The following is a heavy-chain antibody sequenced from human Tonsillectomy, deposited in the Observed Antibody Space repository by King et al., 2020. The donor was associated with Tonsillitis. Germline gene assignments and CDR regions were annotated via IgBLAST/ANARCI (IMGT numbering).Heavy chain of an antibody. V-gene: IGHV4-59*01. D-gene: IGHD2-15*01. CDR1: GGSISSYY. J-gene: IGHJ3*02. CDR3: ARTCSGGICHFPDAFDI. CDR2: IYYSGST. Sequence: LQLQESGPGLVKPSETLSLTCTVSGGSISSYYWSWIRQPPGKGLEWIGYIYYSGSTNYNPSLKSRVTISVDTSKNQFSLKLSSVTAADTAVYYCARTCSGGICHFPDAFDIWGQGTMVTVSS.